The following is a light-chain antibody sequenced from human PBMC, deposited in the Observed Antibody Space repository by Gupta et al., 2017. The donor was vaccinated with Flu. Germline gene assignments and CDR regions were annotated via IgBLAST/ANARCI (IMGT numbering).Light chain of an antibody. Sequence: IVTTQSPLSLPVTPGAPAIISCTSSQSLLHSNGYNYLDWYLQKPGQSPQLRIYVGSNRASGVPDRFSGSGSGTDFTLKISRVEAEDVGVYYCMQALQTPLTFGGGTKVEIK. V-gene: IGKV2-28*01. CDR3: MQALQTPLT. CDR1: QSLLHSNGYNY. CDR2: VGS. J-gene: IGKJ4*01.